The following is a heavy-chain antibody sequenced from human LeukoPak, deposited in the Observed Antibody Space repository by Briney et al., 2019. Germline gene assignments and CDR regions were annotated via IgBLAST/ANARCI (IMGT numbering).Heavy chain of an antibody. Sequence: GGSLRLSCAASAFSLNAYNMNWVRQAPGKGLEWVSSISYTGTYIYYADSVKGRFPISRDNAQNSLYLQMNSLRAEDTAIYYCVRDRGTYRPIDYWGQGTLVTVSA. CDR1: AFSLNAYN. CDR3: VRDRGTYRPIDY. J-gene: IGHJ4*02. V-gene: IGHV3-21*04. CDR2: ISYTGTYI. D-gene: IGHD1-26*01.